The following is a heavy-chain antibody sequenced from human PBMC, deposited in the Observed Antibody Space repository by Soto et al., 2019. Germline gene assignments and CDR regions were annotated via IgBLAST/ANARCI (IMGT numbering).Heavy chain of an antibody. V-gene: IGHV1-69*06. J-gene: IGHJ6*02. Sequence: SVKVSCKASGGTFSSYAISWVRQAPGQGLEWMGGIIPIFGTANYAQKFQGRVTITADKSTSTAYMELSSLRSEDTAVYYCARRSSIAARPGYYGMDVWGQGTTVTVSS. CDR1: GGTFSSYA. D-gene: IGHD6-6*01. CDR3: ARRSSIAARPGYYGMDV. CDR2: IIPIFGTA.